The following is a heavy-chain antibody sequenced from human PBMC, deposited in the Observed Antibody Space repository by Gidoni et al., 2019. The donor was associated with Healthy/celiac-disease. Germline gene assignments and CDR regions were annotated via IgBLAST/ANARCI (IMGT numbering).Heavy chain of an antibody. J-gene: IGHJ4*02. CDR2: IYYRGST. Sequence: QVQLQESGPGLVKPSQTLSLTCPVPGGSIRSGGYYWSWIRQHPGEGLEWLGYIYYRGSTYYNPSLKSRVTISVDTSKNQFSLKLSSVTAADTAVYYCARGPSKYYYDSSGSGGGFDYWGQGTLVTVSS. CDR3: ARGPSKYYYDSSGSGGGFDY. V-gene: IGHV4-31*03. CDR1: GGSIRSGGYY. D-gene: IGHD3-22*01.